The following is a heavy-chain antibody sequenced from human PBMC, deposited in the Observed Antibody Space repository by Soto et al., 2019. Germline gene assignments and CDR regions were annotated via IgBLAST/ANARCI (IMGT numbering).Heavy chain of an antibody. Sequence: PSETPSLTCAVSGASISDNWWSWVRQPPGKGLEWIGEIYHSGTTTYNPSLKSRVIISVDKSASQISLTLNSVTAADTAIYYCARHVAVPRTRGFDYWGQGTPVTVSS. CDR3: ARHVAVPRTRGFDY. J-gene: IGHJ4*02. D-gene: IGHD2-15*01. CDR1: GASISDNW. V-gene: IGHV4-4*02. CDR2: IYHSGTT.